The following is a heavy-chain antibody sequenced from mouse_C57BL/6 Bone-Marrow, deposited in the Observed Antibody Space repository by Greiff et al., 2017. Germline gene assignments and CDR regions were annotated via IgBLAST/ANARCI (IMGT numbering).Heavy chain of an antibody. CDR1: GFNIKDYY. CDR2: IDPEDGDT. V-gene: IGHV14-1*01. Sequence: EVQLQQSGAELVRPGASVKLSCTASGFNIKDYYMHWVKQRPEQGLEWIGRIDPEDGDTEYAPKFQGKATMTADTTSNTAYLQLSSLTSEDTAVYYCTTYYYGSSCPAWFAYWGQGTLVTVSA. CDR3: TTYYYGSSCPAWFAY. J-gene: IGHJ3*01. D-gene: IGHD1-1*01.